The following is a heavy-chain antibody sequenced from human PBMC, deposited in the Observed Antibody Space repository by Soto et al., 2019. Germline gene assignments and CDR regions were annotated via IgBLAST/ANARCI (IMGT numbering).Heavy chain of an antibody. D-gene: IGHD2-15*01. CDR3: ARDAGYCSGGSCYLIRYYGMDV. CDR2: IIPIFGTA. CDR1: GGTFSSYA. J-gene: IGHJ6*02. V-gene: IGHV1-69*13. Sequence: ASVKVSCKASGGTFSSYAISWVRQAPGQGLEWMGGIIPIFGTANYAQKFQGRVTITADESTSTAYMELSSLRSEDTAVYYCARDAGYCSGGSCYLIRYYGMDVWGQGTTVTVSS.